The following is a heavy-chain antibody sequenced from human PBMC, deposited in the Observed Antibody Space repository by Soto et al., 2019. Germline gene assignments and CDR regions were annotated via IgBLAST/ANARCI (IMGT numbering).Heavy chain of an antibody. Sequence: SETLSLTCAVSGGSISSGGYSWSWIRQPPGKGLEYIGYIYHSVSTYYNPSLKSRVTISVDRSKNQFSLRLSSVTAADTAVYYCAGRQYLASFDSWSQGTLVTVSS. D-gene: IGHD2-2*01. CDR3: AGRQYLASFDS. V-gene: IGHV4-30-2*01. J-gene: IGHJ4*02. CDR1: GGSISSGGYS. CDR2: IYHSVST.